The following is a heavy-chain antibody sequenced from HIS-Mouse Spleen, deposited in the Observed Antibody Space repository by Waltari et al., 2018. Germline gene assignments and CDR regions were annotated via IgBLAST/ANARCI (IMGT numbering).Heavy chain of an antibody. V-gene: IGHV3-7*01. J-gene: IGHJ4*02. CDR3: AREPHYGGNSHFDY. D-gene: IGHD4-17*01. CDR2: IKQDGSEK. CDR1: GFNFSSHW. Sequence: EVQLVEAGGGLVQPGGSRRLSCAAPGFNFSSHWMSWVAQAPGKGLEWVANIKQDGSEKYYVDSVKGRFTISRDNAKNSLYLQMNSLRAEDTAVYYCAREPHYGGNSHFDYWGQGTLVTVSS.